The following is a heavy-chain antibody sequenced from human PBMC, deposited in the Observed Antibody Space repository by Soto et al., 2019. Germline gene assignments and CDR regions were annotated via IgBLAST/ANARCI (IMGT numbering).Heavy chain of an antibody. V-gene: IGHV3-66*01. D-gene: IGHD6-13*01. Sequence: GGSLRLSCAASGFTVSSNYMSWVRQAPGKGLEWVSVIYSGGSTYYADSVKGRFPISRDNSKNTLYLQMNSLRAEDTAVYYCARGIAFWGAAAKARAFDIWGQGTMVTVS. J-gene: IGHJ3*02. CDR1: GFTVSSNY. CDR2: IYSGGST. CDR3: ARGIAFWGAAAKARAFDI.